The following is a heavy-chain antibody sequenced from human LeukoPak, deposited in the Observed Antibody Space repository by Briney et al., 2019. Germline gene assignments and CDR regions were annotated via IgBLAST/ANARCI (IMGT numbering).Heavy chain of an antibody. CDR3: ARDRGRYYDSRGFYWGYYFDS. CDR1: GFTFSSYS. D-gene: IGHD3-22*01. V-gene: IGHV3-21*04. CDR2: ISSSSTYI. J-gene: IGHJ4*02. Sequence: GGSLRLSCAASGFTFSSYSMNWVRQAPGKGLEWVSSISSSSTYIYYADSVKGRFTISGDNSKDTLYLQMSSVRVDDTAVYYCARDRGRYYDSRGFYWGYYFDSWGQGILVTVST.